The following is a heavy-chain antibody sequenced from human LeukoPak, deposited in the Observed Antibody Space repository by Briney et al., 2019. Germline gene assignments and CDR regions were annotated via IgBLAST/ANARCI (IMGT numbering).Heavy chain of an antibody. J-gene: IGHJ4*02. CDR3: ARGTGELLFY. D-gene: IGHD7-27*01. CDR2: IYKTGSA. CDR1: GDSISSGDYF. V-gene: IGHV4-61*02. Sequence: SETLSLTCTVSGDSISSGDYFWNWIRQPAGKGLEWIGRIYKTGSANYNPSLKSRVTISVDTSKNQFSLKLSSVTAADTALYYCARGTGELLFYWGQGTLVAVSS.